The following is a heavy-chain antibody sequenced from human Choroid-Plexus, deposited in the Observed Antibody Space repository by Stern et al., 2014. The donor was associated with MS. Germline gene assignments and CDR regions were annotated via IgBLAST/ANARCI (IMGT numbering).Heavy chain of an antibody. D-gene: IGHD6-19*01. CDR3: AKWPHHIAVAGTRYFQH. CDR2: ISGVGGPT. V-gene: IGHV3-23*04. Sequence: EVQLVESGGGLVQPGGSLRLSCAASGFSFSTYAMSWVRQTPGKGLPWASVISGVGGPTYYTASVKGRFTISRNNSKNTLYLQMDSLRADDTAVYYCAKWPHHIAVAGTRYFQHWGQGTLVTVSS. J-gene: IGHJ1*01. CDR1: GFSFSTYA.